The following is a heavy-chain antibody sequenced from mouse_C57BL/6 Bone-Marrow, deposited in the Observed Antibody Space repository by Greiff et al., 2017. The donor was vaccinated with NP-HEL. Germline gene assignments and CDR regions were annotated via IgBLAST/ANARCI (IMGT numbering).Heavy chain of an antibody. D-gene: IGHD2-4*01. Sequence: QVHVKQPGTELVKPGASVKLSCKASGYTFTSYWMHWVKQRPGQGLEWIGNINPSNGGTNYNEKFKSKATLTVDKSSSTAYMQLSSLTSEDSAVYYCARDMITSYFDYWGQGTTLTVSS. CDR1: GYTFTSYW. J-gene: IGHJ2*01. CDR3: ARDMITSYFDY. CDR2: INPSNGGT. V-gene: IGHV1-53*01.